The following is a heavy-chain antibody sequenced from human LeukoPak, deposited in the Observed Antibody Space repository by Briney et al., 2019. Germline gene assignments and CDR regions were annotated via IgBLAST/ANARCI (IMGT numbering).Heavy chain of an antibody. CDR1: GGSFSGYY. J-gene: IGHJ3*02. CDR3: ARLGIAARPLGAFDI. V-gene: IGHV4-34*01. Sequence: SETLSLTCAVYGGSFSGYYWSWIRQPPGKGLEWIGEINHSRSTNYNPSLKSRVTISVDTSKNQFSLKLSSVTAADTAVYYCARLGIAARPLGAFDIWGQGTMVTVSS. D-gene: IGHD6-6*01. CDR2: INHSRST.